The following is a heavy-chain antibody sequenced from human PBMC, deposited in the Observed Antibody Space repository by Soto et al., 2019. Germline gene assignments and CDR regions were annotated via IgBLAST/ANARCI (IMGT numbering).Heavy chain of an antibody. Sequence: PVGSLRLSCAVSGVTVEVYTMPWARQAPGKGLEWVSLISWDGGSTYYADSVKGRFTISRDNSKNSLYLQMNSLRTEGTALYYCETSRRAYFDWFGFDPWGQGTLVTVSS. V-gene: IGHV3-43*01. CDR2: ISWDGGST. J-gene: IGHJ5*02. CDR1: GVTVEVYT. D-gene: IGHD3-9*01. CDR3: ETSRRAYFDWFGFDP.